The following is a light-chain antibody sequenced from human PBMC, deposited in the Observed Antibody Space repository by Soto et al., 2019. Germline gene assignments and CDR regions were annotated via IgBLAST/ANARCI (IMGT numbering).Light chain of an antibody. CDR2: GAS. CDR1: QSVSNSD. J-gene: IGKJ4*01. V-gene: IGKV3-20*01. CDR3: QQYGSSPLLT. Sequence: EIVLTQSPGTLSLSPGERATLACRASQSVSNSDLGWYQQKPGQAPRLLIYGASGRATGIPDRFSGSGSGTDFTLTISRLEPEDFAVYYCQQYGSSPLLTFGGGTKVEMK.